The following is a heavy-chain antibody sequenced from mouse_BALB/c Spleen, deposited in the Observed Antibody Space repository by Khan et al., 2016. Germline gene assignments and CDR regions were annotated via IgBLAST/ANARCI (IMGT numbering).Heavy chain of an antibody. Sequence: VQLKESGPGLVKPSQSLSLTCTVTGYSITSDYAWNWIRQFPGNKLEWMGYISYSGSTRYNPSLKSRISITRDTSTNQFFLQLNSVTTEDTATYYCARHDGNFGYFDVWGAGTTVTVSS. CDR1: GYSITSDYA. D-gene: IGHD2-3*01. CDR2: ISYSGST. CDR3: ARHDGNFGYFDV. V-gene: IGHV3-2*02. J-gene: IGHJ1*01.